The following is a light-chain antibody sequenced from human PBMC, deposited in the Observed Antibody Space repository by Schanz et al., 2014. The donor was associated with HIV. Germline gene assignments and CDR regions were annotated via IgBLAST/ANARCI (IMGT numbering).Light chain of an antibody. CDR3: QQYDSWPT. CDR2: SAS. CDR1: QSVNYN. V-gene: IGKV3-15*01. J-gene: IGKJ1*01. Sequence: EIVMTQSPGTLSVSPGERATLSCSASQSVNYNLAWYQQRPGQAPRLLIYSASTRATGVSARFSGSGSGTEFXXXITXLQSDDFAIYYCQQYDSWPTFGQGTTVEI.